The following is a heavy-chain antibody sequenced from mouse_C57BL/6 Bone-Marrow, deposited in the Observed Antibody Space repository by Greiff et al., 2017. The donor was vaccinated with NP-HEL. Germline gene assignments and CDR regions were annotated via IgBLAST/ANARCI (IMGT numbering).Heavy chain of an antibody. J-gene: IGHJ1*03. D-gene: IGHD2-4*01. CDR1: GFTFSSYA. V-gene: IGHV5-4*01. Sequence: EVMLEESGGGLVKPGGSLKLSCAASGFTFSSYAMSWVRQTPEKRLEWVATISDGGSYTYYPDNVKGRFPISRDNAKNNLYLQMSHLKSEDTAMYYCARDGGLRWYFDVWGTGTTVTVSS. CDR2: ISDGGSYT. CDR3: ARDGGLRWYFDV.